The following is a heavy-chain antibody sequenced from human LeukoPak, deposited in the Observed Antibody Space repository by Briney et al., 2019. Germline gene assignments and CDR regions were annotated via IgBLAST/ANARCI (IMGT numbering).Heavy chain of an antibody. CDR2: IKQDGSEK. CDR3: ARGGYYGSGSYDDY. J-gene: IGHJ4*02. Sequence: PGGSLRLSCAVSGFSFDTYWMTWVRQAPGKGLEWVANIKQDGSEKYYVDSVKGRFTISRDNAKNSLYLQMNSLRAEDTAVYYCARGGYYGSGSYDDYWGQGTLVTVSS. D-gene: IGHD3-10*01. V-gene: IGHV3-7*03. CDR1: GFSFDTYW.